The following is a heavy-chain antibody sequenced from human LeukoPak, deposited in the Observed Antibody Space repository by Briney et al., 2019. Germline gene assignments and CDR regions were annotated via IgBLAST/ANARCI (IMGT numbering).Heavy chain of an antibody. D-gene: IGHD5-12*01. CDR3: ARGLRGGGYDLNWFDP. V-gene: IGHV4-59*01. J-gene: IGHJ5*02. Sequence: SETLSLTCTVFGGSISSYYWSWIRQPPGKGLEWIGYIYYSGSTNYNPSLKSRVTISVDTSKNQFSLKLSSVTAADTAVYYCARGLRGGGYDLNWFDPWGQGTLVTVSS. CDR1: GGSISSYY. CDR2: IYYSGST.